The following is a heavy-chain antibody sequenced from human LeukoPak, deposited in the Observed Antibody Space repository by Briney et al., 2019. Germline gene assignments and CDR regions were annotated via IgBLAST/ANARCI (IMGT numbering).Heavy chain of an antibody. D-gene: IGHD5-18*01. CDR1: GFTFSSYS. V-gene: IGHV3-23*01. CDR3: AKSVHSAMVTGYFDY. Sequence: GGSLRLSCAASGFTFSSYSMNWVRQAPGKGLEWVAATSSSDAGTYHADSVRGRFTISRDNSKNTLYLQMNSLRDEDTAVYYCAKSVHSAMVTGYFDYWGQGTLVTVSS. CDR2: TSSSDAGT. J-gene: IGHJ4*02.